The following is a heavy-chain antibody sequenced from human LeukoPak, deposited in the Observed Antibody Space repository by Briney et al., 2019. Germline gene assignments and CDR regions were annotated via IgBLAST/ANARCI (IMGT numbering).Heavy chain of an antibody. D-gene: IGHD3-22*01. CDR3: ARSTMIVVVSDY. J-gene: IGHJ4*02. Sequence: RASVKVSCKASGYTFTGYYMHWVRQAPGQGLEWMGWINPNSGGTNYAQKFQGRVTMTRDTSISTAYMELSRLRSDDTAVYYCARSTMIVVVSDYWGQGTLVTVSS. CDR1: GYTFTGYY. CDR2: INPNSGGT. V-gene: IGHV1-2*02.